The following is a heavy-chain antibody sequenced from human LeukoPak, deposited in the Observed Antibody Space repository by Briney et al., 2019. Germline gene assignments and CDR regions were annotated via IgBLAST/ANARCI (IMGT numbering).Heavy chain of an antibody. Sequence: PGGSLRLSCAASGFTFSYYEMKWVRQAPGKGLEWVSYISSGSSSIYYADSVKGRFTISRDNAKNSLYLQMNSLRAEDTAVYYCARVTEYGDYDYWGQGTLVTVSS. D-gene: IGHD4-17*01. CDR1: GFTFSYYE. V-gene: IGHV3-48*03. J-gene: IGHJ4*02. CDR3: ARVTEYGDYDY. CDR2: ISSGSSSI.